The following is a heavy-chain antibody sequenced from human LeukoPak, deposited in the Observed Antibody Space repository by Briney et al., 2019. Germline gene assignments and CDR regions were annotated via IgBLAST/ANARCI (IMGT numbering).Heavy chain of an antibody. CDR3: TSDTLGKSYS. CDR2: SNPDGSDT. V-gene: IGHV3-74*01. D-gene: IGHD3-10*01. CDR1: GFTFSHYW. Sequence: GGSLRLSCASSGFTFSHYWMHWVRQGLGKGLVWVARSNPDGSDTTYADSVKGRFTISRDNAKNILYLQMNSLRVEDTALYYCTSDTLGKSYSWGQGTLATVSS. J-gene: IGHJ4*02.